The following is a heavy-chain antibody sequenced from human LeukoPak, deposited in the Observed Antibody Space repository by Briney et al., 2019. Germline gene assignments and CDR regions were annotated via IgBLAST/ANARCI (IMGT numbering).Heavy chain of an antibody. J-gene: IGHJ4*02. V-gene: IGHV4-34*01. CDR2: INHSGNT. Sequence: PSETLSLTCAVYGGSFSGYYWSWIRQPPGKGLEWIGEINHSGNTNYNPSLKSRVTISVDTSKNQFSLKLSSVTGADTAVYYCARGSQVVVVVPAAITKYFDYWGQGTLVTVSS. CDR3: ARGSQVVVVVPAAITKYFDY. D-gene: IGHD2-2*01. CDR1: GGSFSGYY.